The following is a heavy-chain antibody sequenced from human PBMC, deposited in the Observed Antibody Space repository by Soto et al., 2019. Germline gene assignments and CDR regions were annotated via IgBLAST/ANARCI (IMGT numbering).Heavy chain of an antibody. CDR3: ARRAVPDGDYNYYYMDV. CDR1: GGSISSSSYY. D-gene: IGHD4-17*01. CDR2: IYYSGST. V-gene: IGHV4-39*01. J-gene: IGHJ6*03. Sequence: SETLSLTCTVSGGSISSSSYYWGWIRQPPGKGLEWIGSIYYSGSTYYNPSLKSRVTISVDTSKNQFSLKLSSVTAADTAVYYCARRAVPDGDYNYYYMDVWGKGTTVTVSS.